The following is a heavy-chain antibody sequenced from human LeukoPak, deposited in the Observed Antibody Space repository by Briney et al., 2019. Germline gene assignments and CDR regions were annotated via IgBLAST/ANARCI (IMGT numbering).Heavy chain of an antibody. Sequence: GGSLRLSCEASGFTVSSNYMSWVRQAPGKGLEWVSVIYGGGSTYYADSVKGRFTIPRDNSKNTLYLQMNSLRAEDTAVYYCARDRRDYYDSSGYSAWFFDLWGRGTLVTVSS. CDR2: IYGGGST. CDR1: GFTVSSNY. J-gene: IGHJ2*01. D-gene: IGHD3-22*01. V-gene: IGHV3-66*01. CDR3: ARDRRDYYDSSGYSAWFFDL.